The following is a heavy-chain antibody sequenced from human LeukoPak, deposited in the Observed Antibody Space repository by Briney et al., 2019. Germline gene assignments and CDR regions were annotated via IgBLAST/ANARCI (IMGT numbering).Heavy chain of an antibody. Sequence: SETLSLTCTVSGGSISSYYWSWIRQPPGKGLEWIGEINHSGSTNYNPPLKSRVTISVDTSKNQLSLKLSSVTAADTAVYYCARVRNDSSGYYYRSFDYWGQGTLVTVSS. J-gene: IGHJ4*02. D-gene: IGHD3-22*01. CDR2: INHSGST. V-gene: IGHV4-34*01. CDR1: GGSISSYY. CDR3: ARVRNDSSGYYYRSFDY.